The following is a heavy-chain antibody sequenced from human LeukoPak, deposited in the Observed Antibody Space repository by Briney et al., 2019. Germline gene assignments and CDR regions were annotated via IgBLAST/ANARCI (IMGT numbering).Heavy chain of an antibody. D-gene: IGHD1-26*01. CDR2: IYYSGST. J-gene: IGHJ3*02. Sequence: PSETLSLTCTVSGGSISSSSYYWGWIRQPPGKGLEWIGSIYYSGSTYYNPSLKSRVTISVDTSKNQFSLKLSSVTAADTAVYYCARAGIVGDAFDIWGQGTMVTVSS. CDR3: ARAGIVGDAFDI. V-gene: IGHV4-39*01. CDR1: GGSISSSSYY.